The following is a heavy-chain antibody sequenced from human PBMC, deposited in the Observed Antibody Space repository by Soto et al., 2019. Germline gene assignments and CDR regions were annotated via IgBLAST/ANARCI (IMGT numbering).Heavy chain of an antibody. CDR3: AREQKYGSGRGYYYYGMDV. CDR2: ISAYNGNT. D-gene: IGHD3-10*01. V-gene: IGHV1-18*04. Sequence: AASVKVSCKASGYTFTSYGISWVRQAPGQGLEWMGWISAYNGNTNYAQKLQGRVTMTTDTSTSTAYMELRSLRSDDTAVYYCAREQKYGSGRGYYYYGMDVWGQGTTVTVSS. CDR1: GYTFTSYG. J-gene: IGHJ6*02.